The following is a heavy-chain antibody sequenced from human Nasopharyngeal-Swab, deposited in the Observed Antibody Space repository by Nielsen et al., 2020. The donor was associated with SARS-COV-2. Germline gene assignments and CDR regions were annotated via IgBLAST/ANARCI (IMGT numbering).Heavy chain of an antibody. CDR1: GGSISSSNW. CDR3: ARVGGSGWNREINWFDP. D-gene: IGHD6-19*01. V-gene: IGHV4-4*02. J-gene: IGHJ5*02. Sequence: SETLSLTCAVSGGSISSSNWWSWVRQPPGKGLEWIGEIYHSGSTNYNPSLKSRVTISVDKSKNQFSLKLSSVTAADTAVYYCARVGGSGWNREINWFDPWGQGTLVTVSS. CDR2: IYHSGST.